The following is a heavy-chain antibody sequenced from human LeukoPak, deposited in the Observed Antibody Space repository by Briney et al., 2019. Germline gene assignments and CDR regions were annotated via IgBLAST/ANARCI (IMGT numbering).Heavy chain of an antibody. CDR2: IWYDGSNK. CDR3: ANDPGAFDI. J-gene: IGHJ3*02. CDR1: GFTFSSYG. Sequence: GGSLRLSCAASGFTFSSYGMQWVRQAAGKGLEWVAVIWYDGSNKYYADSVRGRFTISRDNSKNTLYLQMNSLRAEDTAVYYCANDPGAFDIWGQGTMVTVSS. V-gene: IGHV3-33*06.